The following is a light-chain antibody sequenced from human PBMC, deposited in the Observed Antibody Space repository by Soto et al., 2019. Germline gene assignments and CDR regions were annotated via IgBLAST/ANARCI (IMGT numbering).Light chain of an antibody. V-gene: IGKV3-20*01. Sequence: EIVLTQSPGTLSLSPGERATLSCRASQSFSSNYLAWYQQRPGQAPRFLIYGATTRASGVPDRFSGSESGTDFTLTISRLEPEDSEVYYCQQYSSMWTFGQGTKLEIK. CDR1: QSFSSNY. CDR2: GAT. J-gene: IGKJ1*01. CDR3: QQYSSMWT.